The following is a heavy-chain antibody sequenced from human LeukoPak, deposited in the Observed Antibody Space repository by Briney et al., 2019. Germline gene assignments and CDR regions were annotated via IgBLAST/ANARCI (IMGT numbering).Heavy chain of an antibody. D-gene: IGHD4-17*01. CDR2: ITSSGST. CDR3: AKDLYGDYDFDC. V-gene: IGHV3-23*01. J-gene: IGHJ4*02. CDR1: GFTFNNYA. Sequence: GGSLRLSCAASGFTFNNYAMNWVRQAPGKGLEWVSVITSSGSTYYADSVKGRFTISRDNSKNTLYLQMSSLRAEDTAIYYCAKDLYGDYDFDCWGRGTLVTVSS.